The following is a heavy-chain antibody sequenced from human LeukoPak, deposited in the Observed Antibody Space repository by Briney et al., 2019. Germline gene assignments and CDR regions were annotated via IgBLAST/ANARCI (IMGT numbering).Heavy chain of an antibody. CDR1: GYTFTGYY. D-gene: IGHD3-9*01. Sequence: ASVKVSCKASGYTFTGYYMHWVRQAPGQGLEWMGWINPNHGNTNYAQKFQDRVSMTRDTSISTAYMHLNRLRSADTAVYYCARSPHILTGENFDYWGQGTLLTVSS. J-gene: IGHJ4*02. CDR2: INPNHGNT. V-gene: IGHV1-2*02. CDR3: ARSPHILTGENFDY.